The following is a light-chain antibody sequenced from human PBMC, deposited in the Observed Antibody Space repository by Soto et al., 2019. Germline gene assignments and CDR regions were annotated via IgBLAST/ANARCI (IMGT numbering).Light chain of an antibody. CDR1: QSIGSW. J-gene: IGKJ1*01. CDR3: QQYNIYPWT. Sequence: DIQMTQSPSTLSASVGDRVTITCRASQSIGSWLAWYQQKPGKAPKLLIYKASTLESGVPSRFSGSGSGTEFTVTISSLQPDDFATYPCQQYNIYPWTFGQGTKVEIK. CDR2: KAS. V-gene: IGKV1-5*03.